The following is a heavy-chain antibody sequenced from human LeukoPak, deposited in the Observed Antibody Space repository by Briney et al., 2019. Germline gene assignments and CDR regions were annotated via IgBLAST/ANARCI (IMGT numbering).Heavy chain of an antibody. V-gene: IGHV3-7*01. CDR3: AGERGLDY. Sequence: GGSLRLSCAASGFIFSNYWMSWVRQAPGKGLEWVANINQDGSEKYYVDSVKGRFIISRGNAKSSLYLQMNSLRVEDTAVYYCAGERGLDYWGQGTLVTVSS. CDR1: GFIFSNYW. CDR2: INQDGSEK. J-gene: IGHJ4*02.